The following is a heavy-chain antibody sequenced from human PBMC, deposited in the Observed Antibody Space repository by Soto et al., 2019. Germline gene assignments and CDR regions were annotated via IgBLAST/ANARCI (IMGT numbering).Heavy chain of an antibody. CDR1: GFTFDDYA. CDR3: VKTRELLADAFDV. D-gene: IGHD1-7*01. J-gene: IGHJ3*01. Sequence: EVQLVESGGGLVQPGRSLRLSCKASGFTFDDYAMHWVRQAPGKGLEWVSLITWNSGTIVYANSMKGRFAISRDNAKNALYLQMNSLRPEDTAMYYCVKTRELLADAFDVWGQGTMVTVSS. V-gene: IGHV3-9*01. CDR2: ITWNSGTI.